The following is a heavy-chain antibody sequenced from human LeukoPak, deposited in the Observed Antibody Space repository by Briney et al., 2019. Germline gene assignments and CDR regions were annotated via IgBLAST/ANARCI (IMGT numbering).Heavy chain of an antibody. CDR3: ARGGGLDV. V-gene: IGHV3-7*03. Sequence: PGGSLRLSCAASGFTFSSYWMNWARQAQGKGLEWVASINHNGNVNYYVDSVKGRFTISIDNAKNSLYLQMSNLRAEDTAVYFCARGGGLDVWGQGATITVSS. CDR1: GFTFSSYW. CDR2: INHNGNVN. J-gene: IGHJ6*02. D-gene: IGHD3-16*01.